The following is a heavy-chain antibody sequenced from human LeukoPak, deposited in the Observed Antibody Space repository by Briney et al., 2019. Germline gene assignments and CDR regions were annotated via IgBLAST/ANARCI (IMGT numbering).Heavy chain of an antibody. D-gene: IGHD3-22*01. CDR1: GFTFSSYA. Sequence: GGSLRLSCAASGFTFSSYAMSWVRQAPGKGLEWVSAISGSGGSTYYADSVKGRFTISRDSSKNTLYLQMNSLRAEDTAVYYCARVGPYYYDSSGYWDYWGQGTLVTVSS. CDR2: ISGSGGST. V-gene: IGHV3-23*01. J-gene: IGHJ4*02. CDR3: ARVGPYYYDSSGYWDY.